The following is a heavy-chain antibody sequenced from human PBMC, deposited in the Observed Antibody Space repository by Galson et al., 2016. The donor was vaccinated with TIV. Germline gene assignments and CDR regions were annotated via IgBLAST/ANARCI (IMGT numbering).Heavy chain of an antibody. CDR1: GFTFDAYD. D-gene: IGHD2-21*02. V-gene: IGHV3-20*01. J-gene: IGHJ4*02. CDR2: INWNGGST. CDR3: ARLRSCGGDCYYFDY. Sequence: SLRLSCAASGFTFDAYDMNWVRQAPGKGLEWVSGINWNGGSTGYADSVKGRSTISRDNAKNSLYLQMNSLRAEDTALYHCARLRSCGGDCYYFDYWGQGTLVTVSS.